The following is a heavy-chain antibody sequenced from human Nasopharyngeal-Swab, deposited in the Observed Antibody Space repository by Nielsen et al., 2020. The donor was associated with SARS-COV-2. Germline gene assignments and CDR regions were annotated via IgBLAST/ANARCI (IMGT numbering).Heavy chain of an antibody. Sequence: LRLSCTVSGGSINSGDSCWSWIRQHPGKGLEWIGYISYRGSTYYNPSLKSRVTISVDTSKNQVSLNLSSVTAADTAVYYCARDYRGAGYYYYGMDVWGQGTTVTASS. CDR1: GGSINSGDSC. CDR2: ISYRGST. V-gene: IGHV4-31*03. J-gene: IGHJ6*02. D-gene: IGHD1-26*01. CDR3: ARDYRGAGYYYYGMDV.